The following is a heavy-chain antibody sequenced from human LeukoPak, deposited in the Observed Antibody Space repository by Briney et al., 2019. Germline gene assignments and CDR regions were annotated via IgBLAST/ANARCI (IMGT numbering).Heavy chain of an antibody. Sequence: SETLSLTCTVSGGSISSYYWSWLRQPPGKGLEWIGYIYYSGSTNYNPSLKSRVTISVDTSKNQFSLKLSSVTAADTAVYYCARGVSWNPGYWGQGTLVTVSS. CDR2: IYYSGST. CDR3: ARGVSWNPGY. V-gene: IGHV4-59*01. CDR1: GGSISSYY. D-gene: IGHD1-1*01. J-gene: IGHJ4*02.